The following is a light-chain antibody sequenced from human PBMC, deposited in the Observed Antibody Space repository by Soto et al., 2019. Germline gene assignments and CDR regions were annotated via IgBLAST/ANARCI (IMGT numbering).Light chain of an antibody. CDR1: SSDVGSYNL. CDR2: EGS. V-gene: IGLV2-23*03. Sequence: QSALTQPASVSGSPGQSITISCTGTSSDVGSYNLVSWYQQHPGKAPKLMIYEGSKRPSGVSNRASGSKSGNTASLTISGLQAEDEADYYCCSYAGSSTFVVFGGGTKLTVL. J-gene: IGLJ2*01. CDR3: CSYAGSSTFVV.